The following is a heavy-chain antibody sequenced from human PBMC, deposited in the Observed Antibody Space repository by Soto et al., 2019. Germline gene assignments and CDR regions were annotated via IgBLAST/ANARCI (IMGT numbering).Heavy chain of an antibody. D-gene: IGHD1-1*01. CDR2: IYYSGST. J-gene: IGHJ4*02. V-gene: IGHV4-59*08. Sequence: QVQLQESGPGLVKPSETLSLTCTVSGGSISSYYWSWIRQPPGKGLEWIGYIYYSGSTNYNPSLTSRATITVDTAKNQFSLQLSSVTAADTAVYYCARRYGYSFDYWGQGTLVTVSS. CDR3: ARRYGYSFDY. CDR1: GGSISSYY.